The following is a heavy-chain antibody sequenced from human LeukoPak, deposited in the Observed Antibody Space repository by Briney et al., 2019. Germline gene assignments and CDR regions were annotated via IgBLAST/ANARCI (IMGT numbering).Heavy chain of an antibody. Sequence: ASVKLSCSAAAGTLSSNTFSLLRQAPGQGLGWMGVIIPIIGTAKHAQKLQSRSRISADETKSTAYIELSSLRSEDTAVYYCGRVGYCSSNSCDEHGAFDILGQGTMVTVSS. CDR1: AGTLSSNT. J-gene: IGHJ3*02. V-gene: IGHV1-69*13. D-gene: IGHD2-2*01. CDR3: GRVGYCSSNSCDEHGAFDI. CDR2: IIPIIGTA.